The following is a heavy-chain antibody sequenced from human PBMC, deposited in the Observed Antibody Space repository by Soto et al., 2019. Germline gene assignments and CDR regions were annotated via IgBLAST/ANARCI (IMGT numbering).Heavy chain of an antibody. D-gene: IGHD3-10*01. CDR2: NSSSGLTT. Sequence: GAPILSCQPSGFNFRMYSIHSVRNAPGKGLEWVSYNSSSGLTTYYADLEAGRFTISRDNAKDSLYLHLNSLRVGDTAVYSCARYGTRGDWWGLGTQVTVSS. V-gene: IGHV3-48*03. CDR1: GFNFRMYS. J-gene: IGHJ5*01. CDR3: ARYGTRGDW.